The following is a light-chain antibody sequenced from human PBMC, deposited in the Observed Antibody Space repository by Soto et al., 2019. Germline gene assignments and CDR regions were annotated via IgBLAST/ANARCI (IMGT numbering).Light chain of an antibody. J-gene: IGLJ1*01. CDR2: ENN. Sequence: QSVLTQPPSVSEAPGQRVTISCTGSSSNIGAGYEAHWYQQVPGTAPKLLIYENNNRPSWVPDRFSGSKSGTSASLAITGLQAEDEAEYYCQSYDSSLSGYVFGTGTKLTVL. CDR1: SSNIGAGYE. CDR3: QSYDSSLSGYV. V-gene: IGLV1-40*01.